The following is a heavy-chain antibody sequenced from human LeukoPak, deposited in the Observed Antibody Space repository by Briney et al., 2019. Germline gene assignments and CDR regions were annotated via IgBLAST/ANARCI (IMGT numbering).Heavy chain of an antibody. Sequence: PSETLSLTCTVSGGSISSYYWSWIRQPPGKGLEWIGYTYYSGSTNYNPSLKSRVTISVDTSKNQFSLKLSSVTAADTAVYYCAMTYYDFWSGPWGFDPWGQGTLVTVSS. CDR2: TYYSGST. V-gene: IGHV4-59*01. J-gene: IGHJ5*02. D-gene: IGHD3-3*01. CDR1: GGSISSYY. CDR3: AMTYYDFWSGPWGFDP.